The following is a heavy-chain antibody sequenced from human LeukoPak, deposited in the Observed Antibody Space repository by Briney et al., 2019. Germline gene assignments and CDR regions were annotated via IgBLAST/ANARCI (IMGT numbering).Heavy chain of an antibody. J-gene: IGHJ4*02. D-gene: IGHD5-12*01. CDR3: ARGVGYDPLGY. CDR2: IHYSGRT. CDR1: GGSISTSSYS. Sequence: SETLSLTCTVSGGSISTSSYSWGWVRQPPGRGLECIGSIHYSGRTYYNPSLKSRVTISVDTSKNQFSLKLSSVTAADTAVYYCARGVGYDPLGYWGQGTLVTVSS. V-gene: IGHV4-39*07.